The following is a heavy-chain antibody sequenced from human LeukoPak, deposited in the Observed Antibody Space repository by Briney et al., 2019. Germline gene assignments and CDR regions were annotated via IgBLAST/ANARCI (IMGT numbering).Heavy chain of an antibody. D-gene: IGHD3-22*01. J-gene: IGHJ3*02. CDR3: ARARIQYFDNACFI. CDR1: GRSISSGGYS. V-gene: IGHV4-30-2*01. Sequence: SDTLSLTRALSGRSISSGGYSWSWLRQPPGKGLGWIGYIYHSGSTYYHPSLKSRVIISVDRSTNQFSLKLSSVTAADTAVYYCARARIQYFDNACFIWGDRTMVTVSS. CDR2: IYHSGST.